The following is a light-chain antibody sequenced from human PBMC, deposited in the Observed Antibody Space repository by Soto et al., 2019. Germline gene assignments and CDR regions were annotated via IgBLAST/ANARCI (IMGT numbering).Light chain of an antibody. CDR2: SNN. J-gene: IGLJ2*01. CDR3: AAWNDSLNGVV. Sequence: QTVVTQPPSASGTPGQRVTISCSGSSSNIGSNIVNWYHQLPGTAPKLLIYSNNQRPSGVPDRFSGSKSGTSASLAISGLQSEDEAHYYCAAWNDSLNGVVFGGGTKLTVL. V-gene: IGLV1-44*01. CDR1: SSNIGSNI.